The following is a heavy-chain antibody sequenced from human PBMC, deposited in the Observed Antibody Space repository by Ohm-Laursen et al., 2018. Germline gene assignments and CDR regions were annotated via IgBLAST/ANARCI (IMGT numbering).Heavy chain of an antibody. D-gene: IGHD6-13*01. CDR2: IYFSGGT. CDR1: GGSISNYY. Sequence: SETLSLTCTISGGSISNYYWSWIRQPPGKGLEWIGYIYFSGGTIYNPSLKSRVTISGDTSKNQFSLKLSSVTAADTAVYYCARGYGGSWYHFDYWGQGTLVTVSS. J-gene: IGHJ4*02. V-gene: IGHV4-59*08. CDR3: ARGYGGSWYHFDY.